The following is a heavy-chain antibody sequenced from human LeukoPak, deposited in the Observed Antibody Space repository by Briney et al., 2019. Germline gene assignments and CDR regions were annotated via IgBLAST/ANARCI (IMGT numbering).Heavy chain of an antibody. V-gene: IGHV3-30-3*01. D-gene: IGHD6-19*01. CDR1: GFTFSTYA. J-gene: IGHJ3*02. CDR3: ARAGQWLDHDAFDI. Sequence: GRSLRLSCAASGFTFSTYAMHWVRQAPGKGLEWVALISFDGSNKYYADSVKGRFTISRDNSKNTLYLQMNGLRAEDTAVYYCARAGQWLDHDAFDIWGQGTMVTVSS. CDR2: ISFDGSNK.